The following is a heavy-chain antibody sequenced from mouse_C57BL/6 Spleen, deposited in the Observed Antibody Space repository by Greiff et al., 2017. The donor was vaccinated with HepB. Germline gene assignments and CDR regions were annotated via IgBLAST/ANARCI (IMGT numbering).Heavy chain of an antibody. J-gene: IGHJ3*01. V-gene: IGHV1-15*01. CDR3: TRPGTEDWFAY. D-gene: IGHD4-1*01. CDR2: IDPETGGT. Sequence: LQQSGAELVRPGASVTLSCKASGYTFTDYEMHWVKQTPVHGLEWIGAIDPETGGTAYNQKFKGKAILTADKSSSTAYMELRSLTSEDSAVYYCTRPGTEDWFAYWGQGTLVTVSA. CDR1: GYTFTDYE.